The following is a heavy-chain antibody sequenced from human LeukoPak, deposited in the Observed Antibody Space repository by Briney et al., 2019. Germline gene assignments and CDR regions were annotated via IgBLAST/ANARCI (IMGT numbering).Heavy chain of an antibody. D-gene: IGHD3-22*01. CDR3: ARARPWDSSRSYYFGMDV. V-gene: IGHV3-23*01. CDR1: GFTFSSYA. CDR2: IPGSGGAT. J-gene: IGHJ6*02. Sequence: GGSLRRYCEASGFTFSSYAIRWVRQAPGTGLEWVSSIPGSGGATYYADSVRGRFSISRDSSKNTVYLQMNSLRDEDTAVYYCARARPWDSSRSYYFGMDVWGHGTTVTVSS.